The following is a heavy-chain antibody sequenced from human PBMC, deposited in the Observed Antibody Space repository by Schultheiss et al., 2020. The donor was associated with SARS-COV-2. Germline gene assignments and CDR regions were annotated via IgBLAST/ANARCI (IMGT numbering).Heavy chain of an antibody. V-gene: IGHV4-59*01. Sequence: GSLRLSCTVSGGSISSYYWSWIRQPPGKGLEWIGYIYYSGSTNYNPSLKSRVTISVDTSKNQFSLKLSSVTAADTAVYYCARGANYDFWSGYYPLDYWGQGTLVTVSS. CDR1: GGSISSYY. D-gene: IGHD3-3*01. J-gene: IGHJ4*02. CDR3: ARGANYDFWSGYYPLDY. CDR2: IYYSGST.